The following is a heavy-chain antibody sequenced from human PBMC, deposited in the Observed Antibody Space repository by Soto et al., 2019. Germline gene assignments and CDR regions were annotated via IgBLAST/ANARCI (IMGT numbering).Heavy chain of an antibody. D-gene: IGHD3-22*01. CDR2: ISGSGGST. V-gene: IGHV3-23*01. CDR1: GFTFSSYA. Sequence: GGSLRLSCAASGFTFSSYAMSWVRQAPGKGLEWVSAISGSGGSTYYADSVKGRFTISRDNSKNTLYLQMNSLRAEDTAVYYCAKGVPDYYDLYTVDYWGQGTLVTVYS. CDR3: AKGVPDYYDLYTVDY. J-gene: IGHJ4*02.